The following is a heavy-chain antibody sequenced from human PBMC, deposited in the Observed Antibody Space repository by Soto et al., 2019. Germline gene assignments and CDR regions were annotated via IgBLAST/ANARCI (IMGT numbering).Heavy chain of an antibody. J-gene: IGHJ4*02. CDR2: ISPKSGGT. CDR1: GYTFTGYY. V-gene: IGHV1-2*02. CDR3: ATAGPYYYDSSGYPGDYFDY. Sequence: ASVKVSCKASGYTFTGYYMHWVRQAPGQGFEWMGRISPKSGGTNYAQKFQGRVTMTWDTSLNTAYMELSSLMFEDTAVYYCATAGPYYYDSSGYPGDYFDYWGQGTLVTVSS. D-gene: IGHD3-22*01.